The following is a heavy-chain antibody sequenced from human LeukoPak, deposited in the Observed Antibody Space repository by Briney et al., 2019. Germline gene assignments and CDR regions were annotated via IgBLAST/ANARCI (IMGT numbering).Heavy chain of an antibody. Sequence: GGSLRLSCAASGFTFSRYWMHWVRQAPGKGLVWVSRISDGSSTTYSDSVKGRFTISRENAKNTLYLQMNSLRAEDTALYYCARVPITLAGTKDAKYFQHWGQGTLVTVSS. CDR1: GFTFSRYW. CDR3: ARVPITLAGTKDAKYFQH. D-gene: IGHD6-19*01. V-gene: IGHV3-74*03. CDR2: ISDGSST. J-gene: IGHJ1*01.